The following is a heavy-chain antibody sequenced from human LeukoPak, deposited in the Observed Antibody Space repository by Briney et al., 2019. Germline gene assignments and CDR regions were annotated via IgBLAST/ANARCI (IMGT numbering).Heavy chain of an antibody. CDR3: ARGDRPAYL. CDR1: GGSISSGGYS. D-gene: IGHD2-21*01. J-gene: IGHJ4*02. CDR2: IYHSGST. V-gene: IGHV4-30-2*01. Sequence: PSQTLSLTCAVSGGSISSGGYSWSWIRQPPGKGLEWIGYIYHSGSTYYNPSLKSRVTISVDRSKNQFSLKLSSVTAADTAVYYCARGDRPAYLWGQGTLVTVSS.